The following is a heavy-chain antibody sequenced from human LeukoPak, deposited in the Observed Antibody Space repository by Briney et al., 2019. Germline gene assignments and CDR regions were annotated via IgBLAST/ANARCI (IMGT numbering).Heavy chain of an antibody. CDR1: GASISSSSKY. CDR2: FHYSGST. Sequence: PSETLSLTCTVSGASISSSSKYWGWIRQPPGKGLEWIGSFHYSGSTYYNPSLKSRVTISVDTSKNQFSLQLISVTAADTAVYYCATSDPAFDIWGQGTLVTVSS. J-gene: IGHJ3*02. V-gene: IGHV4-39*01. D-gene: IGHD1-26*01. CDR3: ATSDPAFDI.